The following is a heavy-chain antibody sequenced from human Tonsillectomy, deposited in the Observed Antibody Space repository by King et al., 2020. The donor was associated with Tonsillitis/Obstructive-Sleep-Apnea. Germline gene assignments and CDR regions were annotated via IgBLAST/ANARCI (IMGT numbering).Heavy chain of an antibody. CDR1: GGSISSYY. CDR2: IYYSGIT. D-gene: IGHD3-3*01. CDR3: ARGHYDFWSGPLYYYYGMDV. J-gene: IGHJ6*02. Sequence: QLQESGPGLVKPSETLSLTCTVSGGSISSYYWSWIRQPPGKGLEWLGYIYYSGITNYNPSLKSRVTISADTSKNQFSLKLSSVTAADTAVYYCARGHYDFWSGPLYYYYGMDVWGQGTTVTVSS. V-gene: IGHV4-59*01.